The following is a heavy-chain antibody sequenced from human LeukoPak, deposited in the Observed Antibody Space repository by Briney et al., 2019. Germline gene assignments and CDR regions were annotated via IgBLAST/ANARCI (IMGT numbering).Heavy chain of an antibody. Sequence: GGSLRLSCAASGFSFSSYSMNWVRQAPGKGLEWVSSISSSSSYIYYADSVKGRFTISRDNAKNSLYLQMNSLRAEDTAVYYCARIRDTAMYYYGMDVWGQGTTVTVSS. V-gene: IGHV3-21*01. CDR1: GFSFSSYS. J-gene: IGHJ6*02. CDR3: ARIRDTAMYYYGMDV. CDR2: ISSSSSYI. D-gene: IGHD5-18*01.